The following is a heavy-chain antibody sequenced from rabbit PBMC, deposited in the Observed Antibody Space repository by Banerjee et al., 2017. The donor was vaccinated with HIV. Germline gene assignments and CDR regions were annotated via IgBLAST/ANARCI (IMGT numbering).Heavy chain of an antibody. CDR3: ARDTWHFNL. J-gene: IGHJ4*01. Sequence: QEQLVESGGGLVRPEGSLKLSCKASGFSFSNKAVMCWVRQAPGKGLEWIACINAVTGKAVYASWAKGRFTFSKTSSTTVTLQMTSLTAADTATYFCARDTWHFNLWGPGTLVT. D-gene: IGHD3-1*01. CDR1: GFSFSNKAV. CDR2: INAVTGKA. V-gene: IGHV1S45*01.